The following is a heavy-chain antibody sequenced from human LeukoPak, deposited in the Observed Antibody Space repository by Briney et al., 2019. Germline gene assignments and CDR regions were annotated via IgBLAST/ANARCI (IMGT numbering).Heavy chain of an antibody. V-gene: IGHV4-59*01. CDR2: IYYSGST. Sequence: SETLSLTCTVSGGSISSYYWSWIRQPPRKGLEWIGYIYYSGSTNYNPSLKSRVTISVDTSKNQFSLKLSSVTAADTAVYYCARYAYYDILTGYRYFDYWGQGTLVTVSS. J-gene: IGHJ4*02. CDR3: ARYAYYDILTGYRYFDY. CDR1: GGSISSYY. D-gene: IGHD3-9*01.